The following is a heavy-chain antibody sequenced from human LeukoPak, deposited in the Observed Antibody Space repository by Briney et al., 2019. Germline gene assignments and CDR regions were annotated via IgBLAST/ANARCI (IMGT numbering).Heavy chain of an antibody. D-gene: IGHD5-18*01. Sequence: GGSLRLSCATSGFTFSSYSMNWVRQAPGKGLEYVSAISSNGGSTYYANSVKGRFTISRDNSKNTLYLQMGSLRAEDMAVYYCARVGIQLWETIDYWGQGTLVTVSS. J-gene: IGHJ4*02. CDR1: GFTFSSYS. CDR3: ARVGIQLWETIDY. CDR2: ISSNGGST. V-gene: IGHV3-64*01.